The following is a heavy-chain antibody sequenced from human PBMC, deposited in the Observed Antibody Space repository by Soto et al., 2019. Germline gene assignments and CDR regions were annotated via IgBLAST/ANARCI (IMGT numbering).Heavy chain of an antibody. CDR1: GFTFSSYA. Sequence: GGSLRLSCAASGFTFSSYARSWIRPAPGKGLEWVSLISGSGGTTYYADSVKGRFTISRDNPKNTLYLQMNSLRAEDTAVYYCAKENDVLTGYYHVYWGQGTLVTVSS. D-gene: IGHD3-9*01. V-gene: IGHV3-23*01. CDR2: ISGSGGTT. J-gene: IGHJ4*02. CDR3: AKENDVLTGYYHVY.